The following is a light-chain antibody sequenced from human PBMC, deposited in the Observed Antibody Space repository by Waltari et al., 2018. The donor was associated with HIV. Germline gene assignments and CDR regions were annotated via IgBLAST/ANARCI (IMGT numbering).Light chain of an antibody. V-gene: IGKV1-5*03. CDR1: QSISNW. Sequence: DIQMTKSLSALSAPVENRVTITCRASQSISNWLAWYQQKSGKAPKLLIYKASTLESGVPSRFSGSGFGTEFTLTINSLQPDDFATYYCQQYNTYRTFGQGTKVDI. J-gene: IGKJ1*01. CDR3: QQYNTYRT. CDR2: KAS.